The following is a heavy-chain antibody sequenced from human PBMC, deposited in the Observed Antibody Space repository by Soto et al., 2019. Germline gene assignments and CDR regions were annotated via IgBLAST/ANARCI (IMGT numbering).Heavy chain of an antibody. CDR2: MNPNSGNT. Sequence: ASVKVSCKASGYTFTSYDINWVRQAAGQGPAWRGWMNPNSGNTGYAQKFQGRVTMTRNTSISTAYMELSSLRSEDTAVYYCATSRVSSGWFHDAFDIWGQGTMVTVSS. J-gene: IGHJ3*02. V-gene: IGHV1-8*01. CDR3: ATSRVSSGWFHDAFDI. CDR1: GYTFTSYD. D-gene: IGHD6-19*01.